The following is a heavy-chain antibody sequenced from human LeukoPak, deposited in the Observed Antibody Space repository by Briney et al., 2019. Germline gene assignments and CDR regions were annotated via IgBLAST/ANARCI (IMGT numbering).Heavy chain of an antibody. V-gene: IGHV1-2*02. J-gene: IGHJ4*02. CDR3: AREGSYCVGGDCYSFDF. CDR2: MHAGNGNT. D-gene: IGHD2-21*02. CDR1: GYRFISHY. Sequence: ASVKVSCKVSGYRFISHYIHWVRQAPGLGPEWLGWMHAGNGNTRYPAKFEGRVTMTRDTYSNTAYMDLTSLTSDDTAIYYCAREGSYCVGGDCYSFDFWGQGTLITVSS.